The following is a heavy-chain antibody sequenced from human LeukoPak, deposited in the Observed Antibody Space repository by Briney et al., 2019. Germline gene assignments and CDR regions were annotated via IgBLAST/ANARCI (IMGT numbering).Heavy chain of an antibody. V-gene: IGHV4-34*01. CDR2: INHSGST. J-gene: IGHJ4*02. CDR1: GGSFSGYY. D-gene: IGHD6-13*01. CDR3: ARAWAAAGRSYYFDY. Sequence: PSETLSLTCAVYGGSFSGYYWGRIRQPPGKGLEWIGEINHSGSTNYNPSLKSRVTISVDTSKNQFSLKLSSVTAADTAVYYCARAWAAAGRSYYFDYWGQGTLVTVSS.